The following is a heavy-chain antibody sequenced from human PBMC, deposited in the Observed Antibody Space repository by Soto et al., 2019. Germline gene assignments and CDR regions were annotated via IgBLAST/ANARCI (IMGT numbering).Heavy chain of an antibody. CDR2: INPSGGST. CDR3: ARDRITYYYDRSGYYRPPREACDI. V-gene: IGHV1-46*01. CDR1: GYTFTSYY. J-gene: IGHJ3*02. Sequence: ASVKVSCKASGYTFTSYYIHWVRQAPGQGLEWMGIINPSGGSTSYAQKFQGRVTMTRDTSTSTVYMELSSLRSEDTAVYYCARDRITYYYDRSGYYRPPREACDIWGQGTMVTVSS. D-gene: IGHD3-22*01.